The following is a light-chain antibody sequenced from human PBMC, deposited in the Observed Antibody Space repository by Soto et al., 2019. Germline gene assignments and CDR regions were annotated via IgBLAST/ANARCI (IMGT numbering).Light chain of an antibody. CDR2: AAS. J-gene: IGKJ2*01. CDR1: QSVNSSY. CDR3: QLYGSSPPRYT. Sequence: ESVLTQSPGTLSLSPGERAALSCRASQSVNSSYLAWYQQKSGQAPRLLIYAASTRATGIPDRFSGSGSGTDFTLTISRLEPEDFAVYFCQLYGSSPPRYTFGQGTKLEIK. V-gene: IGKV3-20*01.